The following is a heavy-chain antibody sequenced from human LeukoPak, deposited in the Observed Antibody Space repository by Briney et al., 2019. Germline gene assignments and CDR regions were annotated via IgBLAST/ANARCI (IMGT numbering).Heavy chain of an antibody. CDR2: IIPTIGIA. CDR3: ASAAGGRDY. J-gene: IGHJ4*02. Sequence: ASVKVSCKASGGTFSSYAINWVRQAPGQGLEWMGRIIPTIGIANYAQKFQGRVTITADKSTSTAYMELSSLRSEDTAVYYCASAAGGRDYWGQGTLVTVSS. V-gene: IGHV1-69*04. CDR1: GGTFSSYA. D-gene: IGHD6-13*01.